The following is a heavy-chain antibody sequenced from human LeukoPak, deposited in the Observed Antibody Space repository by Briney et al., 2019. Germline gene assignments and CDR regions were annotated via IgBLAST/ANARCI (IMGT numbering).Heavy chain of an antibody. Sequence: GGSLRLSCAASGFTFSSYAMSWVRQAPGKGLEWVSVIYSGGSTYYADSVKGRFTISRDNSKNTLYLQMNSLRAEDTAVYYCARQNYGDYDWGGQGTLVTVSS. J-gene: IGHJ4*02. CDR3: ARQNYGDYDW. CDR1: GFTFSSYA. D-gene: IGHD4-17*01. CDR2: IYSGGST. V-gene: IGHV3-66*04.